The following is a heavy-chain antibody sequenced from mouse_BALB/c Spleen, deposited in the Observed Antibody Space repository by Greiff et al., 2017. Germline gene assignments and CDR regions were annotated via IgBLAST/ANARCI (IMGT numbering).Heavy chain of an antibody. CDR3: ARSDITTATGYFDY. CDR2: ISYSGST. Sequence: VQLKESGPGLVKPSQSLSLTCTVTGYSITSDYAWNWIRQFPGNKLEWMGYISYSGSTSYNPSLKSRISITRDTSKNQFFLQLNSVTTEDTATYYCARSDITTATGYFDYWGQGTTLTVSS. CDR1: GYSITSDYA. D-gene: IGHD1-2*01. V-gene: IGHV3-2*02. J-gene: IGHJ2*01.